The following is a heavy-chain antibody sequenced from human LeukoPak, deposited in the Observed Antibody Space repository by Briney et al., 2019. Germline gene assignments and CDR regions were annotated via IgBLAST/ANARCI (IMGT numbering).Heavy chain of an antibody. V-gene: IGHV3-23*01. CDR1: GFTFSSYA. CDR3: AKNRGSYSSGRYVDY. CDR2: ISGSGGST. Sequence: GGSLRLSCAGSGFTFSSYAMSWVRQAPGKGLEWVSAISGSGGSTYYADSVKGRFTISRDNSKNTLYLQMNSLRAEDTAVYYCAKNRGSYSSGRYVDYWGQGTVATVSS. J-gene: IGHJ4*02. D-gene: IGHD6-19*01.